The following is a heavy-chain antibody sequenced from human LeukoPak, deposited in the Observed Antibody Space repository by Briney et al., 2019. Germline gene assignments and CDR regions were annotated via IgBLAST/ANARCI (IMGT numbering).Heavy chain of an antibody. Sequence: PGGSLRLSCAASGFTFSTYGLHWVRQAPGKGLEWVAFIRNDGSNKYYADSVKGPFTISRDNSRNTLSLQMNSLRVEDTAVYYCAKIEVSATLDYWGQGTLVTVSS. CDR1: GFTFSTYG. CDR3: AKIEVSATLDY. CDR2: IRNDGSNK. D-gene: IGHD5/OR15-5a*01. J-gene: IGHJ4*02. V-gene: IGHV3-30*02.